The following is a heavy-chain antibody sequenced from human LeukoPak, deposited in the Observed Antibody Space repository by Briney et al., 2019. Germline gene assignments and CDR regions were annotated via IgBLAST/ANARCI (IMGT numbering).Heavy chain of an antibody. D-gene: IGHD4-11*01. V-gene: IGHV1-24*01. Sequence: ASVKVSCKVSGYTLTELSMHWVRQAPGKGLEWMGGFDPEDGETIYAQKFKGRVTMTEDTSTDTAYMELSSLRSEDTAVYYCATDVLATGSNYSPSFDYWGQGTLATVSS. J-gene: IGHJ4*02. CDR3: ATDVLATGSNYSPSFDY. CDR2: FDPEDGET. CDR1: GYTLTELS.